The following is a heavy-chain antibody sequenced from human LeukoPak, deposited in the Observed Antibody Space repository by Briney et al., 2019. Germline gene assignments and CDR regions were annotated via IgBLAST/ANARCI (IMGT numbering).Heavy chain of an antibody. D-gene: IGHD1-20*01. CDR2: INPSDGGT. J-gene: IGHJ4*02. V-gene: IGHV1-46*01. CDR1: GYTFTDYY. CDR3: ARDANWNPPYYFDY. Sequence: ASVKVSCKAAGYTFTDYYMHWVRQAPGPGLEWMGLINPSDGGTTYSKKFQGRVTMTRDTSTSTVYMELSSLRSEDTAVFYCARDANWNPPYYFDYWGQGTLVTVSS.